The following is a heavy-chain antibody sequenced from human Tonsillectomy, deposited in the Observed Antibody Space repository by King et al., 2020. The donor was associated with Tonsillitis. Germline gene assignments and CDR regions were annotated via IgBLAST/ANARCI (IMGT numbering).Heavy chain of an antibody. J-gene: IGHJ4*02. CDR1: GFTFSSYW. D-gene: IGHD3-22*01. CDR2: INSDGSST. Sequence: VQLVESGGGLVQPGESLRLSCAASGFTFSSYWMHWVRQVPGKGLVWVSRINSDGSSTSYADSVKGRITISRDNAKNTLYLQMNSLRAEDTAVYYCARGSYYYDSSGYSEGIDYWGQGTLVTVSS. CDR3: ARGSYYYDSSGYSEGIDY. V-gene: IGHV3-74*01.